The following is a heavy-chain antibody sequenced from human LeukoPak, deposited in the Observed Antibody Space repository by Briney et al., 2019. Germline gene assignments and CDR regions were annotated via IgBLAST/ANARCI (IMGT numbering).Heavy chain of an antibody. Sequence: SETLSLTCTVSGGSISSSRYYWAWIRQPPGKGLDWIGSISYSGSTYYNSSLKSRLTISVDTSKNQFSLRLSSVTAADTAVYYCASYYPLPDYWGQGTLVTVSS. J-gene: IGHJ4*02. CDR2: ISYSGST. CDR3: ASYYPLPDY. CDR1: GGSISSSRYY. V-gene: IGHV4-39*01. D-gene: IGHD1-26*01.